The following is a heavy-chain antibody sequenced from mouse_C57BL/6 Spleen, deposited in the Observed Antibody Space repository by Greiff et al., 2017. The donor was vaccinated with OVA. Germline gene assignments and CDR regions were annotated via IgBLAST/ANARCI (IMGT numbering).Heavy chain of an antibody. J-gene: IGHJ3*01. D-gene: IGHD2-2*01. Sequence: EVQLQESGPGLVKPSQSLSLTCSVTGYSITSGYYWNWIRQFPGNKLEWMGYISYDGSNNYNPSLKNRISITRDTSKNQFFLKLNSVTTEDTATYYCAIYYGYDEGFADWGQGTLVTVSA. CDR3: AIYYGYDEGFAD. CDR1: GYSITSGYY. V-gene: IGHV3-6*01. CDR2: ISYDGSN.